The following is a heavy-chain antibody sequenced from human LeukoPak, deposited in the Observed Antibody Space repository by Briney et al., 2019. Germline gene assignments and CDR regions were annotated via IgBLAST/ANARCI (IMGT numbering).Heavy chain of an antibody. CDR2: IYPGDSDT. J-gene: IGHJ6*03. CDR3: ARQAVAGTHYYYYYMDV. V-gene: IGHV5-51*01. D-gene: IGHD6-19*01. CDR1: GYSFTSYW. Sequence: GESLKISCKGSGYSFTSYWIGWVRQMPGKGLEWMGIIYPGDSDTRYSPSFQGQVTISADKSIGTAYLQWSSLKASDTAMYYCARQAVAGTHYYYYYMDVWGKGTTVTVSS.